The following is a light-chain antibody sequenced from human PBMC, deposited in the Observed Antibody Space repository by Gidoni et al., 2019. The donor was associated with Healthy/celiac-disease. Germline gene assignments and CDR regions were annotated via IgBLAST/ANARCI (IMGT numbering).Light chain of an antibody. J-gene: IGKJ4*01. CDR2: WAS. V-gene: IGKV4-1*01. Sequence: DLVMPQSPDSLSVSLGERAPTNCNSSQSVLYSSNNTNYLAWYQQKPGQPTKLLIYWASTRESGVPDRFSGSGSGTDLTLTISSLQAEDVAVYYCQQYYSTPPTFXGXTKVEIK. CDR1: QSVLYSSNNTNY. CDR3: QQYYSTPPT.